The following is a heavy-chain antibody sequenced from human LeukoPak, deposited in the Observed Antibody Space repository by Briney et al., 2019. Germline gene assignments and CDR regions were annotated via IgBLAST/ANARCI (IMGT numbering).Heavy chain of an antibody. CDR3: ARGEVHSSSWYKTPEPTVDY. J-gene: IGHJ4*02. Sequence: PSETLSLTCTVSGGSISSYYWSWIRQPPGKGLEWIGYIHYSGSTNYNPSLKSRVTISVDMSKNQFSLKLSSVTAADTAVYYCARGEVHSSSWYKTPEPTVDYWGQGTLVTVSS. CDR2: IHYSGST. D-gene: IGHD6-13*01. CDR1: GGSISSYY. V-gene: IGHV4-59*12.